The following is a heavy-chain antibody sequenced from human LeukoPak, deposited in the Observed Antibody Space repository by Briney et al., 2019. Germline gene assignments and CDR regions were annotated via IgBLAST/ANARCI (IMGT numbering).Heavy chain of an antibody. Sequence: SETLSLTCTVSGGSISSYYWSWIRQPPGKGLEWIGYIYYSGSTNYNPSLKSRVTISVDTSKNQFSLKLSSVTAADTAVYYCARDPRLEGAEDWGQGTLVTVSS. J-gene: IGHJ4*02. CDR1: GGSISSYY. D-gene: IGHD1-1*01. CDR3: ARDPRLEGAED. V-gene: IGHV4-59*01. CDR2: IYYSGST.